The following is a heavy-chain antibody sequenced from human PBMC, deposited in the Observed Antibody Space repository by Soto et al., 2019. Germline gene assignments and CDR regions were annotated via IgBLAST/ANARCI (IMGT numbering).Heavy chain of an antibody. CDR2: INHNENT. D-gene: IGHD3-10*01. Sequence: TSETLSLTCAVYGGPFSGYYWSWIRQPPGKGLEWTGEINHNENTYYNPSLKSRVTISVDTAKNQFSLNLRSVTAADTAIYFCARRERYYGSPGWFDPWGQGTLVTVSS. CDR1: GGPFSGYY. J-gene: IGHJ5*02. CDR3: ARRERYYGSPGWFDP. V-gene: IGHV4-34*01.